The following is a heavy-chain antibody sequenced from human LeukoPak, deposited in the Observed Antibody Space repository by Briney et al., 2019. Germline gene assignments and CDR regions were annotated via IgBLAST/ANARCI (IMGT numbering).Heavy chain of an antibody. J-gene: IGHJ4*02. D-gene: IGHD3-10*01. Sequence: GGALRLSCAASGFTFSSFSMAWVRQAPGEGVEWVSAMSGGGGDIYYADSVKGRFTISRDNSENTLYLQMNSLRDVDTAVYYCAKASASCYRCYDYWGLGTLVTVSS. CDR3: AKASASCYRCYDY. V-gene: IGHV3-23*01. CDR1: GFTFSSFS. CDR2: MSGGGGDI.